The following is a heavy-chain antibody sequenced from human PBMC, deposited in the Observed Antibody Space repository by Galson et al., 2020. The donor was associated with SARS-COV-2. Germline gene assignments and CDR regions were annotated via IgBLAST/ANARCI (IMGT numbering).Heavy chain of an antibody. Sequence: SETLSLTCTVSGGSISSSGYYWGWVRQPPGKGLEWIGSIYYSGTTYYSPSLKSRVTISLDTSKNQFSLKLTSVTAADTAVYYCARRQYGSSPFDPWGQGTLVTVSS. D-gene: IGHD6-13*01. J-gene: IGHJ5*02. CDR2: IYYSGTT. CDR1: GGSISSSGYY. V-gene: IGHV4-39*01. CDR3: ARRQYGSSPFDP.